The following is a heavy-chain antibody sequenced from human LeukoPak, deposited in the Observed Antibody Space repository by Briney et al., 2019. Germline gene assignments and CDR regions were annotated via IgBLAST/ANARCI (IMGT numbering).Heavy chain of an antibody. CDR2: IYYSGST. CDR1: GGSISSYY. Sequence: SETLSLTCTVSGGSISSYYWSWIRQPPGKGLEWIGYIYYSGSTYYNPSLKSRVTISVDTSKNQFSLKLSSVTAADTAVYYCARSGYYGSGSLDYWGQGTLVTVSS. D-gene: IGHD3-10*01. J-gene: IGHJ4*02. V-gene: IGHV4-59*08. CDR3: ARSGYYGSGSLDY.